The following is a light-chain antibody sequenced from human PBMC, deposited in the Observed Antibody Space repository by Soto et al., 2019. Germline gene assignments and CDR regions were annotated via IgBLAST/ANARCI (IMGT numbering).Light chain of an antibody. CDR2: DAS. Sequence: EIVLTQSPATLSLSPGERATLSCRASQSVSSYLAWYQQKPGQAPRLLIYDASNRATGIPARFSGSGSGTDFTLTISSLEPADFAVYYCQQRSNWPPITFGQGTRLESK. V-gene: IGKV3-11*01. CDR3: QQRSNWPPIT. CDR1: QSVSSY. J-gene: IGKJ5*01.